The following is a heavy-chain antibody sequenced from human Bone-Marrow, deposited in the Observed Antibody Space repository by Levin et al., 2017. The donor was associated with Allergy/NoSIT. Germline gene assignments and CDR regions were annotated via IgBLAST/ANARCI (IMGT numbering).Heavy chain of an antibody. CDR2: IYYSGST. J-gene: IGHJ6*02. CDR3: ARLGWKGIAAAGSLCMDV. D-gene: IGHD6-13*01. V-gene: IGHV4-39*01. CDR1: GGSISSSSYY. Sequence: SETLSLTCTVSGGSISSSSYYWGWIRQPPGKGLEWIGSIYYSGSTYYNPSLKSRVTISVDTSKNQFSLKLSSVTAADTAVYYCARLGWKGIAAAGSLCMDVWGQGTTVTVSS.